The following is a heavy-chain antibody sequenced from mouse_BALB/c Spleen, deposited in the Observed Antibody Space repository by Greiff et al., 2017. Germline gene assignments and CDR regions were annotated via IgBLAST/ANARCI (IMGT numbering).Heavy chain of an antibody. CDR1: GFTFSSYG. D-gene: IGHD2-1*01. Sequence: EVMLVESGGDLVKPGGSLKLSCAASGFTFSSYGMSWVRQTPDKRLEWVATISSGGSYTYYPDSVKGRFTISRDNAKNTLYLQMSSLKSEDTALYYCARRGGNSAWFAYWGQGTSVTVSS. J-gene: IGHJ4*01. V-gene: IGHV5-6*02. CDR2: ISSGGSYT. CDR3: ARRGGNSAWFAY.